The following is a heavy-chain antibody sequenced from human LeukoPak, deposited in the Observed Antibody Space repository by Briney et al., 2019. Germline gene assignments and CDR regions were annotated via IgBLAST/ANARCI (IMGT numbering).Heavy chain of an antibody. Sequence: SVKVSCKASGGTFSSYAISWVRQAPGQGLERMGRIIPILGIANYAQKFQGRVTITADKSTSTAYMELSSLRSEDTAVYYCASGLWFGETNVDYWGQGTLVTVSS. V-gene: IGHV1-69*04. CDR1: GGTFSSYA. J-gene: IGHJ4*02. CDR2: IIPILGIA. CDR3: ASGLWFGETNVDY. D-gene: IGHD3-10*01.